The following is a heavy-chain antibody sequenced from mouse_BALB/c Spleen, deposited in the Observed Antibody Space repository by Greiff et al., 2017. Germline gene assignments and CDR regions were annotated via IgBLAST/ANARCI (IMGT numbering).Heavy chain of an antibody. D-gene: IGHD1-1*01. V-gene: IGHV5-6*01. CDR3: ARHDYYGSSPYWYFDV. J-gene: IGHJ1*01. Sequence: EVKLVESGGDLVKPGGSLKLSCAASGFTFSSYGMSWVRQTPDKRLEWVATISSGGSYTYYPDSVKGRFTISSDNAKNTLYLQMSSLKSEDTAMYYCARHDYYGSSPYWYFDVWGAGTTVTVSA. CDR1: GFTFSSYG. CDR2: ISSGGSYT.